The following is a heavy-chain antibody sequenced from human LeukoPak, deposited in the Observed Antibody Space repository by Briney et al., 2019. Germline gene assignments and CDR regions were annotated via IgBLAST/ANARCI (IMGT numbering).Heavy chain of an antibody. CDR3: ARDAGQQLAFDY. CDR1: GFTFNNYA. CDR2: ISSSSSYI. V-gene: IGHV3-21*01. J-gene: IGHJ4*02. D-gene: IGHD6-13*01. Sequence: GGSLRLSCAASGFTFNNYAMSWVRQAPGKGLEWVSSISSSSSYIYYADSVKGRFTISRDNAKNSLYLQMNSLRAEDTAVYYCARDAGQQLAFDYWGQGTLVTVSS.